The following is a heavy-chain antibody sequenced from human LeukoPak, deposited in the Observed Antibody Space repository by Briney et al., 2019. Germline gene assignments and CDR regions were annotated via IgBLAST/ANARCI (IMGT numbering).Heavy chain of an antibody. CDR2: INPSGGST. CDR1: GYTFTSYY. J-gene: IGHJ4*02. Sequence: ASVKVSCKASGYTFTSYYMHWVRQAPGQGLEWMGIINPSGGSTSYAQKFQGRVTITRDTSASTAYMELSSLGSEDTAVYYCARGGGGVYSSGWQHLGYFDYWGQGTLVTVSS. CDR3: ARGGGGVYSSGWQHLGYFDY. V-gene: IGHV1-46*01. D-gene: IGHD6-19*01.